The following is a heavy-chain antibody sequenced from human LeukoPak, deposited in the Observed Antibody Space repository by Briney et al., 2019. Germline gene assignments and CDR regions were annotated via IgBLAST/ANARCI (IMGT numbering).Heavy chain of an antibody. CDR2: ISPDGSTT. D-gene: IGHD3-3*01. V-gene: IGHV3-74*01. Sequence: GGSLRLSCAASGFTFSSYGMHWVRQAPGKGLVWVSRISPDGSTTGHADSVKGRFTTSRDNAKNTLSLQMNSLRAEDTAVYYCTRDFDFSSAIWGQGTLVTVSS. CDR1: GFTFSSYG. CDR3: TRDFDFSSAI. J-gene: IGHJ4*02.